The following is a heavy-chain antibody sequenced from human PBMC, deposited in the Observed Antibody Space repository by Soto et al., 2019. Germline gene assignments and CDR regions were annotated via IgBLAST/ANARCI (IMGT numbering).Heavy chain of an antibody. CDR3: ARYQREGYYMDV. V-gene: IGHV4-34*01. CDR2: VSQTGRT. J-gene: IGHJ6*03. CDR1: GGSFRGNY. Sequence: QVQLQQWGAGLLKPSETLSLTCAVYGGSFRGNYWTWIRQPPGKGLEGIGEVSQTGRTNNNPSLESRVTISVDTSKNPFSLKLNSVTAADTAVYYCARYQREGYYMDVWGKGPTVTVSS.